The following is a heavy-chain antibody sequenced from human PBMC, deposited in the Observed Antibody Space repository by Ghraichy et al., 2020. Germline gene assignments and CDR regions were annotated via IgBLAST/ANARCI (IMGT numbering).Heavy chain of an antibody. CDR1: GGSISSYY. J-gene: IGHJ4*02. CDR3: ARAGPYGDYGN. D-gene: IGHD4-17*01. V-gene: IGHV4-59*01. CDR2: IYYSGST. Sequence: SETLSLTCTVSGGSISSYYWSWIRQPPGKGLEWIGYIYYSGSTNYNPSLKSRVTISVDTSKNQFSLKLSSVTAADTAVYYCARAGPYGDYGNWGQGTLVTVSS.